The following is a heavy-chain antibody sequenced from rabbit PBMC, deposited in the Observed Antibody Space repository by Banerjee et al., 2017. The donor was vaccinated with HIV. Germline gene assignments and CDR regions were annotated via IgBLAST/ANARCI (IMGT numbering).Heavy chain of an antibody. CDR2: IDAGDGNT. V-gene: IGHV1S45*01. CDR1: GFSFSSSHY. CDR3: AGYDGVGYANFKV. Sequence: QEQLVESGGGLVQPEGSLTLTCTASGFSFSSSHYMCWVRQAPGKGLEWIACIDAGDGNTYYASWAKGRFTISKTSSTTVTLQMTSLTAADTATYFCAGYDGVGYANFKVWGPGTLVTVS. D-gene: IGHD6-1*01. J-gene: IGHJ4*01.